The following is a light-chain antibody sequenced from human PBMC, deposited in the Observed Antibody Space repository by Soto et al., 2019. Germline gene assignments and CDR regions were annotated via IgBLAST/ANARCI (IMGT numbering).Light chain of an antibody. Sequence: EIVMTQSPATLSVSPGERATLSCRASQSVRSNLAWYQQKPGQAPRLLIYDASTRDTGIPARFSGSGSGTVFTLTISSLQSEDYAVYYCQPYNDWPSWTFGQGTKVEIK. CDR2: DAS. CDR1: QSVRSN. V-gene: IGKV3D-15*01. J-gene: IGKJ1*01. CDR3: QPYNDWPSWT.